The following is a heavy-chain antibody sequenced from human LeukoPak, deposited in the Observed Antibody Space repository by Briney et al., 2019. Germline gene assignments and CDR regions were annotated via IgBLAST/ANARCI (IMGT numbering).Heavy chain of an antibody. D-gene: IGHD3-10*01. J-gene: IGHJ2*01. CDR1: GGSISSSSYY. CDR2: IYYSGST. V-gene: IGHV4-39*01. CDR3: ARRASTGRAYWYFDL. Sequence: SETLSLTCTVSGGSISSSSYYWGWIRQPPGKGLEWIGSIYYSGSTYYNPSLKSRVTISVDTSKNQFSLKLSSVTAADTAVYYCARRASTGRAYWYFDLWGRGTVVTVSS.